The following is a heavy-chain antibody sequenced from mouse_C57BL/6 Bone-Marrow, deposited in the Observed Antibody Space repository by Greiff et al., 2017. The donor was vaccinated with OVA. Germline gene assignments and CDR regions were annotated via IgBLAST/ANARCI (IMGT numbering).Heavy chain of an antibody. J-gene: IGHJ3*01. CDR3: ARWGSYWFAY. CDR2: IDPSDSYT. CDR1: GYTFTSYW. V-gene: IGHV1-69*01. Sequence: VQLQQPGAELVMPGASVKLSCKASGYTFTSYWMHWVKQRPGQGLEWIGEIDPSDSYTNYNQKFKGKSTLTVDKSSSTAYMQLSSLTSEDSAVYYCARWGSYWFAYWGQGTLVTVSA. D-gene: IGHD1-1*01.